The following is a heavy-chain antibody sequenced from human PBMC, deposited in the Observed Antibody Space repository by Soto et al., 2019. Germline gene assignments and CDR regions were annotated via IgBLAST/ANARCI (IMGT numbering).Heavy chain of an antibody. CDR2: INHSGST. Sequence: QVQLQQWGAGLLKPSETLSLTCAVYGGSFSGYYWSWIRQPPGKGLEWIGEINHSGSTNYNPSLKSRVTISVDTSKNQFSLKLSSVTAADTAVYYCARRYSGSPFDYWGQGTLVTVSS. CDR3: ARRYSGSPFDY. D-gene: IGHD1-26*01. CDR1: GGSFSGYY. V-gene: IGHV4-34*01. J-gene: IGHJ4*02.